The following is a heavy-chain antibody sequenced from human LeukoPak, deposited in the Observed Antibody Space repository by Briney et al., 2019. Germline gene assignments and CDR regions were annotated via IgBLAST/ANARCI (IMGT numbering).Heavy chain of an antibody. Sequence: SETLSLTCTVSGGSISSYYWSWIRQPAGKGLEWIGRIYTSGSTNYNPSLKSRVTMSVDTSKNQFSLKLSSVTAADTAVYYCARDRVVNYYGSGSYYPNWFDPWGQGTLVTVSS. D-gene: IGHD3-10*01. J-gene: IGHJ5*02. CDR2: IYTSGST. V-gene: IGHV4-4*07. CDR1: GGSISSYY. CDR3: ARDRVVNYYGSGSYYPNWFDP.